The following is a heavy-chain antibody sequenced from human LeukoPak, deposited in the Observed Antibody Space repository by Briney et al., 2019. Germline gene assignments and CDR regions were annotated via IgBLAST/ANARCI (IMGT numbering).Heavy chain of an antibody. J-gene: IGHJ6*02. CDR3: ARELITIFGVGRYYYYGMDV. D-gene: IGHD3-3*01. CDR2: IIPILGIA. CDR1: GGTFSSYA. V-gene: IGHV1-69*04. Sequence: SVKVSCKASGGTFSSYAISWVRQAPGHGLEWMGRIIPILGIANYAQKFQGRVTITADKSTSTAYMELSSLRSEDTAVYYCARELITIFGVGRYYYYGMDVWGQGTTVTVSS.